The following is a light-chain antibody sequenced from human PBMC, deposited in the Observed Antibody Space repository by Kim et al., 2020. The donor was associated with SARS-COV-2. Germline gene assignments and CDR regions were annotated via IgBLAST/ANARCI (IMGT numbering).Light chain of an antibody. V-gene: IGLV1-44*01. J-gene: IGLJ3*02. CDR1: YFNVGGNS. CDR2: GNN. CDR3: STWDARLNGVV. Sequence: QSVVTQPPSVSGTPGQRVTISCSGSYFNVGGNSVNWFHQIPGTAPKLLIYGNNQRPSGVPDRFSGSRSGTSASLAISGLQSDDEGNYCCSTWDARLNGVVFGAGTQLTVL.